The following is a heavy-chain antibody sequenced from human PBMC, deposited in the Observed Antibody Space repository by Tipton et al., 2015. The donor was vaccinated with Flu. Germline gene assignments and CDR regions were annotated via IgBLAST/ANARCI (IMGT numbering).Heavy chain of an antibody. CDR1: GGSIGSNY. CDR2: IHNSGTT. D-gene: IGHD3-10*01. J-gene: IGHJ1*01. CDR3: ARAIGASGSL. V-gene: IGHV4-59*01. Sequence: GLVKPSETLSLTCTVSGGSIGSNYWSWVRQPPGKGLEYIGYIHNSGTTNYNPSLKSRATMSVDTSKNQFSLKLTSVTPADTAVYYCARAIGASGSLWGQGALVAVSS.